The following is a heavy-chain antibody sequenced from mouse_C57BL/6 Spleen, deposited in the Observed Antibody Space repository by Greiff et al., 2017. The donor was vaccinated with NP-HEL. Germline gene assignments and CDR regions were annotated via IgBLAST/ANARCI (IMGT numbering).Heavy chain of an antibody. CDR2: INPGSGGT. V-gene: IGHV1-54*01. CDR3: ARLGDYFDY. D-gene: IGHD4-1*01. Sequence: VQLQQSGAELVRPGTSVKVSCKASGYAFTNYLIEWVKQRPGQGLEWIGVINPGSGGTNYNEKFKGKATLTADKSSSTAYMQLSSLTSEDSAVYFCARLGDYFDYWGQGTTLTVSS. CDR1: GYAFTNYL. J-gene: IGHJ2*01.